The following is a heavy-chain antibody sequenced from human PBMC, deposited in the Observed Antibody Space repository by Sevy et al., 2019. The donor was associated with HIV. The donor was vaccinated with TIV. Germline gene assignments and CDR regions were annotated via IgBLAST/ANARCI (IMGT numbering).Heavy chain of an antibody. V-gene: IGHV3-30*02. CDR1: GFIFNIFG. CDR2: IRYDGSDK. J-gene: IGHJ4*02. Sequence: GGSLRLSCAASGFIFNIFGMHWVRQAPGKGLEWVAFIRYDGSDKYYTDSVKGRFTISRDNSKDTLYLQMNSLRAEDTAVYYCAKLPLTPGTTFDYWGQGTLVTVSS. CDR3: AKLPLTPGTTFDY. D-gene: IGHD1-1*01.